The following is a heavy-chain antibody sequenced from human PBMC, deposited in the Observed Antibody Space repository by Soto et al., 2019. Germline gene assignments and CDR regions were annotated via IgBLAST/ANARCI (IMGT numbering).Heavy chain of an antibody. Sequence: VGSLRLSCQASGFNFDNYGMHSVRQAPGKGLEWVAVITYDGRFQYYADSVKGRFTMSRDNSKNTLSLHLNTLKPEDTAVYHCAKDRVGGTFYTPLAFWGQGTLVTVSS. V-gene: IGHV3-30*18. CDR2: ITYDGRFQ. J-gene: IGHJ4*02. D-gene: IGHD1-7*01. CDR3: AKDRVGGTFYTPLAF. CDR1: GFNFDNYG.